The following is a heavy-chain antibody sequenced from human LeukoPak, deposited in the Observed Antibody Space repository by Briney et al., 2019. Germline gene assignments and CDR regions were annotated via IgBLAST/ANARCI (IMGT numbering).Heavy chain of an antibody. J-gene: IGHJ6*02. CDR3: ARDFALITVFGVALYGMDV. CDR1: AFTVSSNY. Sequence: GGSLRLSCAASAFTVSSNYVSWVRQAPGKGLEWVSVIYSGGNTYYADSVKGRFTISRDNSKNTLYLQMNSLRAEDTAVYYCARDFALITVFGVALYGMDVWGQGTTVTVSS. V-gene: IGHV3-53*01. D-gene: IGHD3-3*01. CDR2: IYSGGNT.